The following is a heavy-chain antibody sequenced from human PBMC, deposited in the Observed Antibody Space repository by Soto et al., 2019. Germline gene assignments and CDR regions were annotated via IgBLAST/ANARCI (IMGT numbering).Heavy chain of an antibody. Sequence: SETLSLTCSVSGDSISSSEYYWGWIRQPPGKGLEWIGTIYYSGNTYYSPSLKSRVTISIDTSKNQFSLNLMSVTAADTAVYYCARANVLRYFDWLPQDYYYGMDVWGQGTTVTVSS. D-gene: IGHD3-9*01. CDR1: GDSISSSEYY. CDR2: IYYSGNT. J-gene: IGHJ6*02. CDR3: ARANVLRYFDWLPQDYYYGMDV. V-gene: IGHV4-39*01.